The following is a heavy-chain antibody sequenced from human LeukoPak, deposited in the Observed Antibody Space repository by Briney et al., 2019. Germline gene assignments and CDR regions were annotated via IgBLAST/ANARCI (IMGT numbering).Heavy chain of an antibody. CDR1: GFTFSSYA. V-gene: IGHV4-34*08. D-gene: IGHD2-2*01. J-gene: IGHJ5*02. CDR2: INHSGST. Sequence: PGGSLRLSCAASGFTFSSYAMSWVRQAPGKGLEWIGEINHSGSTNYNPSLKSRVTISVDTSKNQFSLKLSSVTAADTAVYYCAIRIVVVPAARQYNWFDPWGQGTLVTVSS. CDR3: AIRIVVVPAARQYNWFDP.